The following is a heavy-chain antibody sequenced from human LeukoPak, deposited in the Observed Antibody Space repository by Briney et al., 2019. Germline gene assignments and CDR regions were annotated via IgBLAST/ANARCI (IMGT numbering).Heavy chain of an antibody. CDR2: IGTSSTTI. J-gene: IGHJ6*03. D-gene: IGHD6-25*01. CDR1: GFTFSSYT. CDR3: ARFAAGGSYYYYMDV. Sequence: WGSLRLSCAASGFTFSSYTMNWVRQPPGKRLEWVSNIGTSSTTIYYADSVKGRFTISRDNAKNSLYLQMNSLRADDTAVYYCARFAAGGSYYYYMDVWGKGTTVTVSS. V-gene: IGHV3-48*01.